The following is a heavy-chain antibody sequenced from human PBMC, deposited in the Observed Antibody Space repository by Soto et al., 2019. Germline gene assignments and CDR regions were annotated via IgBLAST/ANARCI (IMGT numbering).Heavy chain of an antibody. CDR2: ILPLFGSR. CDR1: GGAFTSYG. D-gene: IGHD3-9*01. CDR3: ARVHFDVLTRYYRGWFDP. V-gene: IGHV1-69*01. Sequence: QVQLVQSGAEVKKPGSSVKVSCKASGGAFTSYGITWVRQAPGQGLEWMGGILPLFGSRSYAQKFQGRLTITADESTSTAYMDLSSLRSEDTAVYYCARVHFDVLTRYYRGWFDPWGQGTLVTVSS. J-gene: IGHJ5*02.